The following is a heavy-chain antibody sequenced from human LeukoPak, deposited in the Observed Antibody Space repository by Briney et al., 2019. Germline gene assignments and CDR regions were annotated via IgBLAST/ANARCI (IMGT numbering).Heavy chain of an antibody. J-gene: IGHJ4*02. CDR3: ARGSSSGYPDY. CDR2: IRSDGSNK. V-gene: IGHV3-30*02. Sequence: GGSLRLSCAASGFTFGSYGMHWVRQAPGKGLEWVTFIRSDGSNKYYADSVKGRFTISRDNAKNSLYLQMSSLRAEDTAVYYCARGSSSGYPDYWGQGTLVTVSS. D-gene: IGHD3-22*01. CDR1: GFTFGSYG.